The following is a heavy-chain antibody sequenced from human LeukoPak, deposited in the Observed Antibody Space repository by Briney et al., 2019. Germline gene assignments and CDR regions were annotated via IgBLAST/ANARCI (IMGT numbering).Heavy chain of an antibody. D-gene: IGHD3-16*01. Sequence: KPSETLSLICTVSGGSISSSGYYWGWIRQPPGKGLEWIGSIYYSGSTYYNPSLRSRITISVDASKNQFSLKLSSVTAADTAVYYCARRWGVPSAVDYWAQETLVTVSS. V-gene: IGHV4-39*01. CDR1: GGSISSSGYY. CDR2: IYYSGST. J-gene: IGHJ4*02. CDR3: ARRWGVPSAVDY.